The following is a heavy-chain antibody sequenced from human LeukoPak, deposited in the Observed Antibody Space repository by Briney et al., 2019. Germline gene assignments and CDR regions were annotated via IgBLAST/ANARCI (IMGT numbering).Heavy chain of an antibody. V-gene: IGHV1-18*01. J-gene: IGHJ5*02. CDR3: ARPRKKWYSSSDWFDP. Sequence: GASVKVSCKASGYTFTSYGISWVRQAPGQGLEWMGWISAYNGNTNYAQKLQGRVTMTTDTSTSTAYMELRSLRSDDTAVYYCARPRKKWYSSSDWFDPWGQGTLVTVSS. CDR1: GYTFTSYG. CDR2: ISAYNGNT. D-gene: IGHD6-6*01.